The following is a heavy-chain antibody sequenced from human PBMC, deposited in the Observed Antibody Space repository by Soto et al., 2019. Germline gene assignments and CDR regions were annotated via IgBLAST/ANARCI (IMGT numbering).Heavy chain of an antibody. CDR1: GYRFSDYY. J-gene: IGHJ2*01. CDR3: AREPVSPGRYWYFDL. Sequence: QVLLVQSGAEVKRPGASVKVSCRASGYRFSDYYIHWVRQAPGQGLEWMGWVNPKRGDAVYAQKFQGWVTMTRDTATTTAYMEVSILTSDDTAVYDCAREPVSPGRYWYFDLWGRGTLGPVSS. D-gene: IGHD4-4*01. V-gene: IGHV1-2*04. CDR2: VNPKRGDA.